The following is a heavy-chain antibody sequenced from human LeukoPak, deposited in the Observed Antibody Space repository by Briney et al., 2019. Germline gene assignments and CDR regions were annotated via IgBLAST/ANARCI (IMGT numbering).Heavy chain of an antibody. Sequence: GESLQISCQGSGYSFTNYWIGWVRQMPGKGLEWMGIIYSGDSDTRYSPSFQGQVSMSVDKSISTAYLQWSSLKASDTAMYYCARRKVDYSGSGGDFDYWGQGTLVTVSS. D-gene: IGHD3-10*01. CDR1: GYSFTNYW. V-gene: IGHV5-51*01. J-gene: IGHJ4*02. CDR2: IYSGDSDT. CDR3: ARRKVDYSGSGGDFDY.